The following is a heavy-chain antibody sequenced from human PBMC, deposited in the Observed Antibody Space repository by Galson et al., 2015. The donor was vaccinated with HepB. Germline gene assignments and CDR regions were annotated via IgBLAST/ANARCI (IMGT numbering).Heavy chain of an antibody. J-gene: IGHJ4*02. CDR2: ISGSGGST. CDR3: AKESVSGWRLSRTYYFDY. CDR1: GFTFSSYA. V-gene: IGHV3-23*01. D-gene: IGHD6-25*01. Sequence: SLRLSCAASGFTFSSYAMSWVRQAPGKGLEWVSAISGSGGSTYYADSVKGRFTISRDNSKNTLYLQMNSLRAEDTAVYYCAKESVSGWRLSRTYYFDYWGQGTLVTVSS.